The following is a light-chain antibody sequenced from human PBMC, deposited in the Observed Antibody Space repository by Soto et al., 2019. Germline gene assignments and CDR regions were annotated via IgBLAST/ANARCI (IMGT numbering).Light chain of an antibody. V-gene: IGLV2-14*01. CDR3: ISYASTSPHVV. Sequence: QSALTQPASVSGSPGQSTTISCTGTSSDVGDYNFVSWYQQHPGKAPKFMIYNVTDRPSGISNRFSGSKSGNTASLNISGLRPEDEADYYCISYASTSPHVVFGGGTKLTVL. CDR2: NVT. CDR1: SSDVGDYNF. J-gene: IGLJ2*01.